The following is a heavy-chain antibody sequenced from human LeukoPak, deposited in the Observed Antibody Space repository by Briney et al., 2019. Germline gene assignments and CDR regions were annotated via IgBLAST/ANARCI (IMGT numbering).Heavy chain of an antibody. D-gene: IGHD2-2*01. CDR2: ISGSGGST. Sequence: GGSLRLSCAASGFTFSSYAMSWVRQAPGKGLEWVSAISGSGGSTYYADSVKGRFTISRDNSKNTLYLQMNSLRAEDTAVYYCANGVYRSSTSCYDLYGMDVWGQGTTVTVSS. CDR1: GFTFSSYA. CDR3: ANGVYRSSTSCYDLYGMDV. V-gene: IGHV3-23*01. J-gene: IGHJ6*02.